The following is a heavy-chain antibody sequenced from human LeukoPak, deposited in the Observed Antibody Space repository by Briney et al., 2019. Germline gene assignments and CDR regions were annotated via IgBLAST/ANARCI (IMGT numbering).Heavy chain of an antibody. CDR3: ARHEEGGYSYGLGDY. D-gene: IGHD5-18*01. CDR2: IYPGDSDP. J-gene: IGHJ4*02. CDR1: GYTFTSYW. Sequence: PGESLKISCKGSGYTFTSYWIGWVRQMPGKGLEWMGLIYPGDSDPRYSPSFQCQVTISADKSISTAYLQWSSLKASDTAMYYCARHEEGGYSYGLGDYWGQGTLVTVSS. V-gene: IGHV5-51*01.